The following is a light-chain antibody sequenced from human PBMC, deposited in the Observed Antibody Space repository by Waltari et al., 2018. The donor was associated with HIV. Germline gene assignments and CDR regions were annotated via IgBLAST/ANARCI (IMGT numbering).Light chain of an antibody. Sequence: QAGLTQPPSVSKGLRQTATLTCTGNSNNVGNEGAAWLQQHQGHPPKLLSYRNNNRPSGISERFSASRSGNTASLTITGLQPEDEADYYCSAWDRSLIAVIFGGGTKLTVL. CDR3: SAWDRSLIAVI. CDR1: SNNVGNEG. CDR2: RNN. J-gene: IGLJ2*01. V-gene: IGLV10-54*04.